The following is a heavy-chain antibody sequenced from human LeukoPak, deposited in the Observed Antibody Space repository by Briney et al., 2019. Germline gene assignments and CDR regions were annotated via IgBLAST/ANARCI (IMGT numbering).Heavy chain of an antibody. J-gene: IGHJ6*02. Sequence: ASVKVSCKASGGTFSSYAISWVRQAPGQGLEWMGWISAYNGNTNYAQKLQGRVTMTTDTSTSTAYMELRSLRSDDTAVYYCARNYVTNYYYYGMDVWGQGTTVTVSS. CDR3: ARNYVTNYYYYGMDV. CDR2: ISAYNGNT. CDR1: GGTFSSYA. D-gene: IGHD1-7*01. V-gene: IGHV1-18*01.